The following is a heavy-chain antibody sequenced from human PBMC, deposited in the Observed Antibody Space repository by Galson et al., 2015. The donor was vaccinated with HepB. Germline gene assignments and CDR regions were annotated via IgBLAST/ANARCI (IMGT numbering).Heavy chain of an antibody. CDR2: ISSDGSNK. CDR1: GFIFSDSG. D-gene: IGHD3-10*02. CDR3: AKGAYRNIHMSGGWFDP. V-gene: IGHV3-33*05. Sequence: SLRLSCAVSGFIFSDSGMHWVRQGPGQGPQWVAAISSDGSNKLYADSVRGRFTVSRDNSNNTLFLQMNSLKPEDTAVYSCAKGAYRNIHMSGGWFDPWGQGTLVIVSS. J-gene: IGHJ5*02.